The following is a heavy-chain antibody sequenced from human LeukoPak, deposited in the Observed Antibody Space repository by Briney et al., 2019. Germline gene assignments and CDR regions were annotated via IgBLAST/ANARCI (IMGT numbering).Heavy chain of an antibody. CDR2: IRYDGSNK. V-gene: IGHV3-30*02. J-gene: IGHJ4*02. CDR1: GFTFSSYW. CDR3: AKNPLVSGTIYFDS. Sequence: GGSLRLSCAASGFTFSSYWMHWVRQAPGKGLEWVAFIRYDGSNKYYADSVKGRFTISRGNSNSTLYLEMNSLRAEDTAIYYCAKNPLVSGTIYFDSWGQGTLLTVSS. D-gene: IGHD6-19*01.